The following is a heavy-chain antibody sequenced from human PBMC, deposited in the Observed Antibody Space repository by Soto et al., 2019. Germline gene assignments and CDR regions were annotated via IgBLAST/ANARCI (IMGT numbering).Heavy chain of an antibody. D-gene: IGHD3-3*01. CDR3: ARYSRHDFLSDSTSPTYYFDY. J-gene: IGHJ4*02. CDR1: GYTFTAYG. CDR2: ISSYNGYT. Sequence: QVQLVQSGAEVKKPGASVKVSCKASGYTFTAYGITWVRQAPGQGLEWMGWISSYNGYTNYAQKLQGRGTMTTDISTTISYMELRSLTSDDTAVYFCARYSRHDFLSDSTSPTYYFDYWGQGTLVTVSS. V-gene: IGHV1-18*01.